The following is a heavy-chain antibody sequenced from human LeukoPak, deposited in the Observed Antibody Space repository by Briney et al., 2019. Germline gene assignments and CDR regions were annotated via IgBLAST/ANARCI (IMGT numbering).Heavy chain of an antibody. D-gene: IGHD6-19*01. Sequence: SETLSLTCTVSGYSISSGYYWGWIRQPPGKGLEWIGSIYHSGSTYYNPSLKSRVTISVDTSKNQFSLKLSSVTAADTAVYYCARDRVEQSLPFDYWGQGTLVTVSS. CDR3: ARDRVEQSLPFDY. J-gene: IGHJ4*02. CDR2: IYHSGST. V-gene: IGHV4-38-2*02. CDR1: GYSISSGYY.